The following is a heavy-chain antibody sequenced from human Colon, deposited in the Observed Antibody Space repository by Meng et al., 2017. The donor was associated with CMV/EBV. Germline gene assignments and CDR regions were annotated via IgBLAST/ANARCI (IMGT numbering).Heavy chain of an antibody. J-gene: IGHJ6*02. Sequence: GESLKISCAASGFTFNSYSMNWVRQAPGKGLEWVSYISSSTYTTYYIDSVKGRFTVSRDNAKNSLYLHMTSLRAEDTAVYYCARDISLWFGELTKYGLDVWGQGTTVTVSS. D-gene: IGHD3-10*01. CDR1: GFTFNSYS. V-gene: IGHV3-48*04. CDR3: ARDISLWFGELTKYGLDV. CDR2: ISSSTYTT.